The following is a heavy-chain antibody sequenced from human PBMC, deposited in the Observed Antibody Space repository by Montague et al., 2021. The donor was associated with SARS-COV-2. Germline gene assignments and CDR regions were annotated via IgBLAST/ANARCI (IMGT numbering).Heavy chain of an antibody. Sequence: SETLSLTCAVSGGSFSAYYWRWIRHPPAKGLAWIGDLHHHGSTHYNPSLPSRVTISEDTSKNQLSLQLSSVTAADTAVYFCARGRQHFNMVIVVMTGGEYELYFGGHGILVTGSA. CDR3: ARGRQHFNMVIVVMTGGEYELYF. J-gene: IGHJ4*01. D-gene: IGHD3-22*01. CDR1: GGSFSAYY. V-gene: IGHV4-34*01. CDR2: LHHHGST.